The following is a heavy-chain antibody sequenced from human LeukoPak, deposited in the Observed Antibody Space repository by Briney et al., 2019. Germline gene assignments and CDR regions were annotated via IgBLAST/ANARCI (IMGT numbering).Heavy chain of an antibody. J-gene: IGHJ3*02. CDR2: INSDGSST. V-gene: IGHV3-74*01. Sequence: PGGSLRLSCAASGFTFSSHWMHWVRQAPGRGLVWVSRINSDGSSTSYADSVKGRFTISRDNAKNTLYLQMNSLRAEDTAVYYCAREESSPRDAFDIWGQGTMVTVSS. CDR1: GFTFSSHW. CDR3: AREESSPRDAFDI.